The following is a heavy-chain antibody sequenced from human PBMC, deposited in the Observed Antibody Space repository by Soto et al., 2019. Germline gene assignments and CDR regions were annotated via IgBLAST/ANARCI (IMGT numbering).Heavy chain of an antibody. CDR1: GGSISGYY. CDR3: ARDPYCSGGSCRGEEDFDY. D-gene: IGHD2-15*01. J-gene: IGHJ4*02. CDR2: IYTSVST. Sequence: QVQLQESGPGLVKPSETLSLTCTGSGGSISGYYWSWIRQPAGKGLEWIGRIYTSVSTNYNHSLKSLVTMSLDTSKNHFSLKLSSVTAADTAVYYCARDPYCSGGSCRGEEDFDYWGQGPLVTVSS. V-gene: IGHV4-4*07.